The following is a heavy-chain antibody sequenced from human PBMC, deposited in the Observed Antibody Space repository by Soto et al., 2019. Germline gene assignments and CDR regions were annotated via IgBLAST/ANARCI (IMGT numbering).Heavy chain of an antibody. CDR1: GYSISSGYY. D-gene: IGHD2-21*02. CDR2: IYHSGST. Sequence: SETLSLTCAVSGYSISSGYYWGWIRQPPGKGLEWIGSIYHSGSTYYNPSLKSRVTISVDTSKNQFSPKLSSVTAADTAVYYCARDCGGDCYTVGYYYYGMDVWGQGTTVTVSS. CDR3: ARDCGGDCYTVGYYYYGMDV. V-gene: IGHV4-38-2*02. J-gene: IGHJ6*02.